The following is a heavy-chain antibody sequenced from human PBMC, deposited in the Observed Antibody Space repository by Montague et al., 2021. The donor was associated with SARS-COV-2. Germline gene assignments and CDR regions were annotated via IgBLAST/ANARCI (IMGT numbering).Heavy chain of an antibody. D-gene: IGHD3-3*01. CDR3: ARLNFHITIFGVVSSRVFDY. V-gene: IGHV4-39*01. Sequence: SETLSLTCTVSGDSISSSSYYWGWIRQPPGKGLEWIGNIYYSGSTYYNPSLKSRVTISVDTSKNQFSLKLSSVTAADTAVYYCARLNFHITIFGVVSSRVFDYWGQGTLVTVSA. CDR2: IYYSGST. J-gene: IGHJ4*02. CDR1: GDSISSSSYY.